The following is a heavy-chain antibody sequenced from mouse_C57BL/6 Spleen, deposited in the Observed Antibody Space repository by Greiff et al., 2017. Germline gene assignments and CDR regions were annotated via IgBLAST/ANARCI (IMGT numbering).Heavy chain of an antibody. CDR3: ARRHYYGSRYFDY. CDR2: IDPSDSYT. V-gene: IGHV1-50*01. CDR1: GYTFTSYW. J-gene: IGHJ2*01. Sequence: QVQLKQPGAELVKPGASVKLSCKASGYTFTSYWMQWVKQRPGQGLEWIGEIDPSDSYTNYNQKLKGKATLTVDTSSSTAYMQLSSLTSEDSAVYYCARRHYYGSRYFDYWGQGTTLTVSS. D-gene: IGHD1-1*01.